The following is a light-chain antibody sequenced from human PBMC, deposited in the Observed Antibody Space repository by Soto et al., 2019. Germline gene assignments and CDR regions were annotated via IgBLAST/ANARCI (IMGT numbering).Light chain of an antibody. CDR1: QGVGTN. V-gene: IGKV3-15*01. J-gene: IGKJ2*01. CDR3: QQYNNWPLYS. CDR2: AAS. Sequence: EIVMTQSPGTLSVSPGERATLSCMASQGVGTNLAWYQQRPGQAPRLLIYAASTRATGIPARFSGRGSGTEFTLTISSLQSEDFALYFCQQYNNWPLYSFGQGTKLEIK.